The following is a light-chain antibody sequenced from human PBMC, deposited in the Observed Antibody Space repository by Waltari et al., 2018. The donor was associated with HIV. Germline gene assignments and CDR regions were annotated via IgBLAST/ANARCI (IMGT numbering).Light chain of an antibody. CDR1: GGLSSYA. CDR2: LKSDGSH. CDR3: QTWDTGPV. Sequence: QLVLTQSPSASSFLGASLTITCTLNGGLSSYAIAWHQHQPEKGPRYLMKLKSDGSHNREDEIPDRFSASNSGADHHLTISSLQSEDEGYYYCQTWDTGPVFGGGTKLTVL. V-gene: IGLV4-69*01. J-gene: IGLJ3*02.